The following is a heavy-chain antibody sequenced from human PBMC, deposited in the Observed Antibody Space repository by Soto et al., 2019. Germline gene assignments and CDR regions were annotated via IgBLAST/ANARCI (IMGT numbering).Heavy chain of an antibody. Sequence: GVSLRLSCTASGFTFGDYAMSWFRQAPGKGLEWVGFIRSKGYGATTGYAASVKGRFTISRDDSQSIAYLQMDSLKTEDTAVYYCTRARYSPPYYFDYWGQGTLVTVSS. CDR1: GFTFGDYA. J-gene: IGHJ4*02. V-gene: IGHV3-49*03. CDR2: IRSKGYGATT. D-gene: IGHD4-4*01. CDR3: TRARYSPPYYFDY.